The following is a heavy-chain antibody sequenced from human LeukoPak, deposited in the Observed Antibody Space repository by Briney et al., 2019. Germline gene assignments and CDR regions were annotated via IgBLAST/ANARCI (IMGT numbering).Heavy chain of an antibody. Sequence: PSETLSLTCTVSGGSINSHSYYWGWIRQPPGKGLEWIGSVYYDGTSYSNPSLKSRAAVFVDTSRDQFSLDLSFVTAADAALYYCVRHISTNTGYFDSCGPGILVSVSS. CDR3: VRHISTNTGYFDS. V-gene: IGHV4-39*01. CDR2: VYYDGTS. J-gene: IGHJ4*02. CDR1: GGSINSHSYY. D-gene: IGHD5-24*01.